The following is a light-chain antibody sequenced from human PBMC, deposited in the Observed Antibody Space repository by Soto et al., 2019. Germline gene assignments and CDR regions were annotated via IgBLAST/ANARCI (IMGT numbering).Light chain of an antibody. J-gene: IGKJ5*01. CDR2: KAS. V-gene: IGKV1-5*03. CDR3: QQYNTYST. CDR1: QTISSW. Sequence: DIQMTQSPSTLSGSVGDRVTITCRASQTISSWLAWYQQKPGKAPKLLIYKASTFKSGVPSRFSGSGSGTEFTLTISSLQPDDFATYYCQQYNTYSTFGQGTRLEIK.